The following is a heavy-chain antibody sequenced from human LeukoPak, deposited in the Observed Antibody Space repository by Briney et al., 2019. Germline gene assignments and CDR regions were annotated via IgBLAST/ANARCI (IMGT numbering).Heavy chain of an antibody. D-gene: IGHD6-19*01. CDR2: IWLDGSNK. Sequence: GGSLRLSCAASGFTFSSYGMHWVRQAPGRGLEWVAVIWLDGSNKYYADSVKGRFTISRDNSKNTLYLQMNSLRAEDRAIYYCAKGPLIEVAGTTWDYWGQGTLVTVSS. J-gene: IGHJ4*02. CDR1: GFTFSSYG. V-gene: IGHV3-33*06. CDR3: AKGPLIEVAGTTWDY.